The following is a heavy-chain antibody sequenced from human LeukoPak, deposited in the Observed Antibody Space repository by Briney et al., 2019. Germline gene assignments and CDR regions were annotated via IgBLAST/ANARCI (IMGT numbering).Heavy chain of an antibody. D-gene: IGHD3-10*01. J-gene: IGHJ4*02. CDR2: IYYSGST. CDR1: GGSISSYY. Sequence: SETLSLTCTVSGGSISSYYWSWIRQPPGKGLEWIGYIYYSGSTNYNPSLKSRVTISVDTSKNQFSLKLSSVTAADTAVYYCARGSRRELEFNYWGQGTLVTVSS. CDR3: ARGSRRELEFNY. V-gene: IGHV4-59*01.